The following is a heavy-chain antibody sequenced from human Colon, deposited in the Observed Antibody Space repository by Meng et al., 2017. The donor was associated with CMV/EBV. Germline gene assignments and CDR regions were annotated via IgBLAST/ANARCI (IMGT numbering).Heavy chain of an antibody. Sequence: GESLKISCAASGFTFDRYTMNWVRQAPGKGLEWMGWINPNSGGTNYAQKFQGRVTMTRDTSISTAYMELSRLRSDDTAVYYCARWGFLVTYYYYYGMDVWGQGTTVTVSS. CDR2: INPNSGGT. CDR1: GFTFDRYT. CDR3: ARWGFLVTYYYYYGMDV. D-gene: IGHD3-3*01. V-gene: IGHV1-2*02. J-gene: IGHJ6*02.